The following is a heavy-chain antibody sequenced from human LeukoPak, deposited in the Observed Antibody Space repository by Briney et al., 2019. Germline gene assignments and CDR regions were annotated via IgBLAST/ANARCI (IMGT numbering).Heavy chain of an antibody. D-gene: IGHD3-9*01. V-gene: IGHV1-18*01. CDR3: ARGGYYDILTGHETADAFDI. Sequence: ASVKVSCKASGYTFTRYAITWVRQAPGQGPEWMGRISVHNGNTNYAQKLQDRVSMTTDTSTTTAYMELRSLRSDDTAVYYCARGGYYDILTGHETADAFDIWGQGTMVTVSP. CDR2: ISVHNGNT. CDR1: GYTFTRYA. J-gene: IGHJ3*02.